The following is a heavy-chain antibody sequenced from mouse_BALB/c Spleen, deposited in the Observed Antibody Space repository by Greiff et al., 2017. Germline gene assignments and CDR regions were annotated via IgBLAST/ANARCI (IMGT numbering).Heavy chain of an antibody. CDR3: ARGGANWPLDY. Sequence: EVKLQESGPELVKPGASVKISCKASGYTFTDYNMHWVKQSHGKSLEWIGYIYPYNGGTGYNQKFKSKATLTVDNSSSTAYMELRSLTSEDSAVYYCARGGANWPLDYWGQGTTLTVSS. CDR2: IYPYNGGT. J-gene: IGHJ2*01. V-gene: IGHV1S29*02. CDR1: GYTFTDYN. D-gene: IGHD4-1*01.